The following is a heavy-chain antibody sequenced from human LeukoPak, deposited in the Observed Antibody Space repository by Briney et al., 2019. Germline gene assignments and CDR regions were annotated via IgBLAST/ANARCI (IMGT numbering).Heavy chain of an antibody. V-gene: IGHV3-30-3*01. D-gene: IGHD6-13*01. CDR3: ASSGSWSSQYFQH. J-gene: IGHJ1*01. Sequence: GGSLRLSCAASVFTFSSYSMHWVRQAPGKGLESVAVISYDGSNKYYTDSVKGRFTISRDNSKSTLYLQMNGLRVYDTAVYYCASSGSWSSQYFQHWGLGTLVTVSS. CDR1: VFTFSSYS. CDR2: ISYDGSNK.